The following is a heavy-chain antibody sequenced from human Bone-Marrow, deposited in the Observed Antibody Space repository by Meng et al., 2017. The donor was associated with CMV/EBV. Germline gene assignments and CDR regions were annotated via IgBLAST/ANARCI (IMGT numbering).Heavy chain of an antibody. CDR2: IYYSGST. D-gene: IGHD6-19*01. CDR3: ASDSSGYYFFDS. CDR1: GGSISSSSYY. J-gene: IGHJ4*02. Sequence: SETLSPTCTVTGGSISSSSYYWAWIRQPPGKGLEWIGSIYYSGSTYYNPSLKSQVTMSVDTSNNQFSLKLSSVTAADTAVFYCASDSSGYYFFDSWGQGTLVTVSS. V-gene: IGHV4-39*01.